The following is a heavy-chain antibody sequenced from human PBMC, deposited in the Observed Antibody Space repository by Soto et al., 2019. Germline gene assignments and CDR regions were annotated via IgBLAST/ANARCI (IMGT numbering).Heavy chain of an antibody. V-gene: IGHV2-26*01. CDR3: ARIMVDTAMVFYGMDV. Sequence: QVTLKESGPVLVKPTETLTLTCTVSGFSLSNARMGVSWIRQPPGKALEWLAHIFSNDEKSYSTSLKSRLTISQDTSKSQVVLTMTNMDPVDTATYYCARIMVDTAMVFYGMDVWGQGTTVTVSS. CDR1: GFSLSNARMG. J-gene: IGHJ6*02. CDR2: IFSNDEK. D-gene: IGHD5-18*01.